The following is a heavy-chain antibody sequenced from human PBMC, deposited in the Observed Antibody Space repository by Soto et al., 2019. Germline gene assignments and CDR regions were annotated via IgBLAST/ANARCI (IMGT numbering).Heavy chain of an antibody. CDR2: ISSSGSTI. V-gene: IGHV3-48*03. J-gene: IGHJ5*02. CDR3: ARDQLPYYYDSSLPFDP. CDR1: GFTFSSYE. D-gene: IGHD3-22*01. Sequence: PGGSLRLSCAASGFTFSSYEMNWVRQAPGKGLEWVSYISSSGSTIYYADSVKGRFTISRDNAKNSLYLQMNSLRAEDTAVYYCARDQLPYYYDSSLPFDPWGQGTLVTVSS.